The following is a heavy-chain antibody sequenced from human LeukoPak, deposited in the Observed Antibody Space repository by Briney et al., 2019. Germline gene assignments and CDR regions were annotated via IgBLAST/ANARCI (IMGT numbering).Heavy chain of an antibody. V-gene: IGHV1-3*01. CDR3: ARVGLYDFWSGYYFDY. Sequence: ASVKVSCKASGYTFTSYAMHWVRQAPGQRLEWMGWINAGNGNTKYSQKFQGRVTITRDTSASTAYMELSSLRSEDTAVYYCARVGLYDFWSGYYFDYWGQGTLVTVSS. J-gene: IGHJ4*02. CDR2: INAGNGNT. CDR1: GYTFTSYA. D-gene: IGHD3-3*01.